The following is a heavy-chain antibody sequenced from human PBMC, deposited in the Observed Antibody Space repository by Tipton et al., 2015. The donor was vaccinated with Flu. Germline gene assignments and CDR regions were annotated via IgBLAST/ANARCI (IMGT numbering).Heavy chain of an antibody. J-gene: IGHJ6*02. CDR3: AKDVGGPPRYYYYGMDV. D-gene: IGHD3-16*01. Sequence: AASGFTFDDYAMHWVRQAPGKGLEWVSGISWNSGSIGYADSVKGRFTISRDNAKNSLYLQMNSLRAEDTALYYCAKDVGGPPRYYYYGMDVWGQGTTVTVSS. CDR2: ISWNSGSI. V-gene: IGHV3-9*01. CDR1: GFTFDDYA.